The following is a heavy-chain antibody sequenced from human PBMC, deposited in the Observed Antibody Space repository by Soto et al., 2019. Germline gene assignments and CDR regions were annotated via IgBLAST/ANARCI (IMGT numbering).Heavy chain of an antibody. Sequence: ASVKVSCKASGYTFTSYDINWVRQATGQGLEWMGWMNPNSGNTGYAQKFQGRVTMTRNTSISTAYMELSSLRSEDTAVYYCARGYDLAEACDPWGQGTLVTVSS. V-gene: IGHV1-8*01. CDR2: MNPNSGNT. D-gene: IGHD5-12*01. CDR1: GYTFTSYD. J-gene: IGHJ5*02. CDR3: ARGYDLAEACDP.